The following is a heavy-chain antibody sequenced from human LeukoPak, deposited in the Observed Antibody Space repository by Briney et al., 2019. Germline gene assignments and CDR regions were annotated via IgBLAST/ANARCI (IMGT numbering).Heavy chain of an antibody. CDR1: GFTFDDYT. CDR2: ISWDGGST. V-gene: IGHV3-43*01. CDR3: AKGPPPRYCSGGSCLSIDY. J-gene: IGHJ4*02. Sequence: GGSLRLSCAASGFTFDDYTMHWVRQAPGKGLEWVSLISWDGGSTYYADSVKGRFTISRDNSKNSLYLQMNSLRAEDTALYYCAKGPPPRYCSGGSCLSIDYWGQGTLVTVSS. D-gene: IGHD2-15*01.